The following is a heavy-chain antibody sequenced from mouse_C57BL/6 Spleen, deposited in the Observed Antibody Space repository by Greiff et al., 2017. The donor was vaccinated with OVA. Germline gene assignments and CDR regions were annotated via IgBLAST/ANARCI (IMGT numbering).Heavy chain of an antibody. J-gene: IGHJ4*01. CDR2: ISSGSSTI. CDR1: GFTFSDYG. Sequence: EVKLMESGGGLVKPGGSLKLSCAASGFTFSDYGMHWVRQAPEKGLEWVAYISSGSSTIYYADTVKGRFTISRDNAKNTRFLQMTSLRSEDTAMYYCARDYYGSRGLRYAMDYWGQGTSVTVSS. D-gene: IGHD1-1*01. CDR3: ARDYYGSRGLRYAMDY. V-gene: IGHV5-17*01.